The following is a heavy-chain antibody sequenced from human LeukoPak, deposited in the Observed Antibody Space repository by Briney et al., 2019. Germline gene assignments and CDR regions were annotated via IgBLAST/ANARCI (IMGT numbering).Heavy chain of an antibody. Sequence: ASVKVSCKASGYSFTTYYIHWVRQAPGHGLEWLGYVHPNGGETLYAQKFQARVTMTTETSMSTAYMALRRLRSDDTAVYYCARGGLRVMVYRLYYMDVWGKGTTVTVSS. CDR1: GYSFTTYY. J-gene: IGHJ6*03. CDR3: ARGGLRVMVYRLYYMDV. V-gene: IGHV1-2*02. D-gene: IGHD2-8*01. CDR2: VHPNGGET.